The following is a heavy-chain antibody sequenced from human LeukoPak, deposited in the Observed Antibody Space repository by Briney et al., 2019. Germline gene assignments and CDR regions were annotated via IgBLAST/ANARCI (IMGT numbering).Heavy chain of an antibody. V-gene: IGHV5-51*01. J-gene: IGHJ4*02. D-gene: IGHD2-21*02. CDR1: GYTFVDYW. CDR2: IYPSDSDT. CDR3: ARFRCGGDCHSDF. Sequence: AGESLKISCRGSGYTFVDYWSGWVRQMPGKGLEWIGLIYPSDSDTRYSPSFQGQVTISADATMNTAFLQWSSLKASDTAIYYCARFRCGGDCHSDFWGQGTLVTVAS.